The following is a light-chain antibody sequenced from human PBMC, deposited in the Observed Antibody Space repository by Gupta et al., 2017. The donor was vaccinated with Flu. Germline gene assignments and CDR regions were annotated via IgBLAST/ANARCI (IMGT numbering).Light chain of an antibody. CDR1: QDIGSW. CDR2: SAS. V-gene: IGKV1-12*01. Sequence: VSASVGDRVTITCRASQDIGSWLAWYQQKPGKAPKLLIYSASTLQTGVPSRFSGGGYGTDFTLIISTLQPEDFATYFCQEANSFPLTFGGG. J-gene: IGKJ4*01. CDR3: QEANSFPLT.